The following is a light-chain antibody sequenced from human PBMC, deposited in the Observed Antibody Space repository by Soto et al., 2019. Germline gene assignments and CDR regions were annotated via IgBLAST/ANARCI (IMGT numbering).Light chain of an antibody. V-gene: IGKV3-20*01. J-gene: IGKJ5*01. CDR3: QQYGSSPSIT. CDR2: GAS. CDR1: RSVSSSY. Sequence: EIVLTQSPGTLSLSPGERATLSCRARRSVSSSYLAWYQQKPGQAPRLLIYGASSRATGIPDRFSGSGSGTDFTLTISRLEPEDFAVYYCQQYGSSPSITFGQGTRLEIK.